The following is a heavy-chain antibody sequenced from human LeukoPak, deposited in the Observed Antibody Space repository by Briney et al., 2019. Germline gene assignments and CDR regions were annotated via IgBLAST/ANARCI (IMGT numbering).Heavy chain of an antibody. CDR3: ARWYSSGWAFDY. CDR1: GGSLSSGSYH. V-gene: IGHV4-61*01. Sequence: SETLSLTCTVSGGSLSSGSYHWSWIRQPPGKGLEWIGYIYYSGSTNYNPSLKSRVTISVDTSKNQFSLKLSSVTAADRAVYYCARWYSSGWAFDYWGQGTLVTVSS. CDR2: IYYSGST. D-gene: IGHD6-19*01. J-gene: IGHJ4*02.